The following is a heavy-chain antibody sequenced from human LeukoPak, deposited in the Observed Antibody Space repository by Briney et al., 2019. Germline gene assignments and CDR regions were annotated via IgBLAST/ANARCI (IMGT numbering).Heavy chain of an antibody. J-gene: IGHJ5*02. CDR2: INHSGST. CDR1: GGSISTYK. CDR3: ATGGQRWFDP. V-gene: IGHV4-34*01. Sequence: SETLSLTCSVSGGSISTYKWSWIRQPPGKGLEWIGRINHSGSTNYQPSLRTRVTISVDTSKNQFSLKLTSVTAADTAVYYCATGGQRWFDPWGRGTPVTVSS.